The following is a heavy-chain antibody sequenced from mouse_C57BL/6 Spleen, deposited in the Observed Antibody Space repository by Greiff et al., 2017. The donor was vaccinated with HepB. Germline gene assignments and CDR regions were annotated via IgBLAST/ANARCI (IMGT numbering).Heavy chain of an antibody. CDR3: ARGGDYDYGAWFAY. D-gene: IGHD2-4*01. CDR2: ISYDGSN. V-gene: IGHV3-6*01. J-gene: IGHJ3*01. CDR1: GYSITSGYY. Sequence: VQLKESGPGLVKPSQSLSLTCSVTGYSITSGYYWNWIRQFPGNKLEWMGYISYDGSNNYNPSLKNRISITRDTSKNQCFLKLNSVTTEDTATYYCARGGDYDYGAWFAYWGQGTLVTVSA.